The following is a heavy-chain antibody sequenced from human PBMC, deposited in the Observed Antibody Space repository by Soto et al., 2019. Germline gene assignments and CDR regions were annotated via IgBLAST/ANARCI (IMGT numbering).Heavy chain of an antibody. J-gene: IGHJ4*02. Sequence: EVQLVESGGGLVQPGGSLRLSCAASGFTFSDHYMDWVRQAPGKGLEWVGRTKNKANSYTTQYAASVKGRFTISRDDSKNSLYLQMNSLKTEDTAVYYCCRVRLCGLSGFRCYSRVIDSWGQGTLVTVSS. V-gene: IGHV3-72*01. D-gene: IGHD2-15*01. CDR3: CRVRLCGLSGFRCYSRVIDS. CDR2: TKNKANSYTT. CDR1: GFTFSDHY.